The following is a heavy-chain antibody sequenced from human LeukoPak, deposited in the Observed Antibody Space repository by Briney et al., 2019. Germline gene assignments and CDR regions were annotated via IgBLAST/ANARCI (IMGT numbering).Heavy chain of an antibody. CDR1: GGSISSYY. CDR2: IYYSGST. J-gene: IGHJ4*02. CDR3: ARRRITISGVVIRHFDH. V-gene: IGHV4-59*12. D-gene: IGHD3-3*01. Sequence: PSETLSLTCTVSGGSISSYYWSWIRQPPGKGLEWIGYIYYSGSTNYNPSLKSRVTISVDTSKNQFSLKLSSVTAADTAVYYCARRRITISGVVIRHFDHWGQGTLVTVSS.